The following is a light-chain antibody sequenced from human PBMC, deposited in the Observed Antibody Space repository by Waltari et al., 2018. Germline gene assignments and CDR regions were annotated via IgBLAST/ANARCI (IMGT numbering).Light chain of an antibody. CDR3: QQYNNWPLYT. V-gene: IGKV3-15*01. CDR1: PSIRRN. CDR2: GAF. J-gene: IGKJ2*01. Sequence: EIVMTQSPATLSGSPGETVTLPRRASPSIRRNLSWFQQKPGTAPRLLIYGAFTRATGIPARFSGSVSGTDFTLTISSLQSEDFAVYYCQQYNNWPLYTFGQGTKLEI.